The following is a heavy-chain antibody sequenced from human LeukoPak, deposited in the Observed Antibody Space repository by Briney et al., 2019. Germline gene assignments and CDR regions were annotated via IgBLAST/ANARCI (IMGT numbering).Heavy chain of an antibody. J-gene: IGHJ3*02. CDR3: ARPMYSSSAFDI. CDR2: FHNSGTS. CDR1: DDSISDYY. V-gene: IGHV4-59*08. Sequence: SETLSLTCTVSDDSISDYYRGWIRQPPGKGLEWIGYFHNSGTSTYNPSLKSRVTISVDTSKNQFSLKLSSVTAADTAVYYCARPMYSSSAFDIWGQGTMVTVSS. D-gene: IGHD6-19*01.